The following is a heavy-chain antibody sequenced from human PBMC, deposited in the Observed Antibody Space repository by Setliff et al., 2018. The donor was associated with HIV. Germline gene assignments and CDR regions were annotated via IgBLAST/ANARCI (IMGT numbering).Heavy chain of an antibody. Sequence: SVKVSCKASGYTFSSYGISWVRQAPGQGLEWMGRIIPIFGTANYAQKFQGSVTITADKSTTTASMELSSLRSEDTAVYYCAREFRHSFDYWGQGTLVTVPQ. CDR1: GYTFSSYG. J-gene: IGHJ4*02. CDR3: AREFRHSFDY. D-gene: IGHD2-21*01. CDR2: IIPIFGTA. V-gene: IGHV1-69*06.